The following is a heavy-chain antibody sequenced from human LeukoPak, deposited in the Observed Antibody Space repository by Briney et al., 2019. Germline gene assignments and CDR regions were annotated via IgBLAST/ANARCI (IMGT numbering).Heavy chain of an antibody. Sequence: ASETLSLTCSVSGXSISGYYWSWIRQPPGKGLEWIGEINHSGSTNYNPSLKSRVTISVDTSKNQFSLKLSSVTAADTAVYYCARASDSSGYQLDYWGQGTLVTVSS. CDR3: ARASDSSGYQLDY. J-gene: IGHJ4*02. CDR2: INHSGST. V-gene: IGHV4-34*01. CDR1: GXSISGYY. D-gene: IGHD3-22*01.